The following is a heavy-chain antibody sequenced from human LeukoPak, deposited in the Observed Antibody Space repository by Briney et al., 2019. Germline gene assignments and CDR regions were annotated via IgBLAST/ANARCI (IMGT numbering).Heavy chain of an antibody. CDR2: ISGSGGST. CDR3: AKEPTFTVTTNWFDP. D-gene: IGHD4-17*01. J-gene: IGHJ5*02. Sequence: HAGGSLRLSCAASGFTFSSYAMSWVRQAPGKGLEWVSAISGSGGSTYYADSVKGRFTISRDNSKNTLYLQMNSLRAEDTAVYYCAKEPTFTVTTNWFDPWGQGTLVTVSS. CDR1: GFTFSSYA. V-gene: IGHV3-23*01.